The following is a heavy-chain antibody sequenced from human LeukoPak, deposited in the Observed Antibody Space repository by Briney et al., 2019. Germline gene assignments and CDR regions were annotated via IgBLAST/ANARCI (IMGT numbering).Heavy chain of an antibody. J-gene: IGHJ6*03. CDR3: ASRDYGGNYYYMDV. CDR1: GFTFSSYG. Sequence: GGPLRLSCAASGFTFSSYGMHWVRQTPGKGLVWVSRINIDGSSTSYADSVKGRFTISRDNAKNTLYLQMSSLRAEDTAVYYCASRDYGGNYYYMDVWGKGTTVTVSS. V-gene: IGHV3-74*01. D-gene: IGHD4-23*01. CDR2: INIDGSST.